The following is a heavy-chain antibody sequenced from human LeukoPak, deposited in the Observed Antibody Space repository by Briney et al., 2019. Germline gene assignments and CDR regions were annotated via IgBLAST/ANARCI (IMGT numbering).Heavy chain of an antibody. D-gene: IGHD3-10*01. Sequence: RSGGSLRLSCAASGFTFSSYSMNWVRQAPGKGLEWVSSISSSSSYIYYADSVKGRFTISRDNAKNSLYLQMNSLRAEDTAVYYCICFRGSGSPPRNGAAFDIWGQGTMVTVSS. CDR3: ICFRGSGSPPRNGAAFDI. J-gene: IGHJ3*02. CDR2: ISSSSSYI. CDR1: GFTFSSYS. V-gene: IGHV3-21*01.